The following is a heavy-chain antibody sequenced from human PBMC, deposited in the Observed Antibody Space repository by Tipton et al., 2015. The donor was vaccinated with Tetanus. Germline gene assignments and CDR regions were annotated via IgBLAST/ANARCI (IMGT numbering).Heavy chain of an antibody. CDR2: IHPGESTT. V-gene: IGHV5-51*01. CDR1: GYSFSSYY. J-gene: IGHJ5*02. Sequence: QLVQSGVEVKKPGESLRISCQASGYSFSSYYIAWVRQMPGRGLEWMGFIHPGESTTTYSPSFQGRVPFSADTSINTAYLHWASLTDSDTATYYCARRRSNTNLFFWSDPWGQGTPATVSS. CDR3: ARRRSNTNLFFWSDP. D-gene: IGHD3-3*01.